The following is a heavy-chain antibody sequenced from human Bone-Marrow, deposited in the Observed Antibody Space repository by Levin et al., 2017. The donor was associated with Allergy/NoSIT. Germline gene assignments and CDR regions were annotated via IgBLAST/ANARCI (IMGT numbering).Heavy chain of an antibody. D-gene: IGHD3-16*01. Sequence: SLKISCAASGFTFDDFAMHWVRQVPEKGLEWVSGINWNINTIAYADSVKGRFTISRDNAKNSLYLQMNRLRPEDTAFYSCATVPSSFGGSYYFHHWGRGTLVTVSS. CDR3: ATVPSSFGGSYYFHH. V-gene: IGHV3-9*01. CDR1: GFTFDDFA. CDR2: INWNINTI. J-gene: IGHJ1*01.